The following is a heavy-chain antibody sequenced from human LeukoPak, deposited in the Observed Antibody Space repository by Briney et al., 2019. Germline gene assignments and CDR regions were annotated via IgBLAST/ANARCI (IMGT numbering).Heavy chain of an antibody. CDR2: MNPNSGNT. CDR1: GYTFTSYD. D-gene: IGHD1-26*01. J-gene: IGHJ4*02. CDR3: ARAVRIVGANPLLGPFEYYFDY. Sequence: GASVKVSCKASGYTFTSYDINWVRQATGQGLEWMGWMNPNSGNTGYAQKFQGRVTLTRNTSISTAYMELSSLRSEDTAVYYCARAVRIVGANPLLGPFEYYFDYWGQGTLVTVSS. V-gene: IGHV1-8*03.